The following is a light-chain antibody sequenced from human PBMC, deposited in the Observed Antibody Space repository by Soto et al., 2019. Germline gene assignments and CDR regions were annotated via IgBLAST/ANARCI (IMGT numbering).Light chain of an antibody. CDR2: EVN. CDR3: CSYAGSSTLYV. J-gene: IGLJ1*01. V-gene: IGLV2-23*02. Sequence: QSVLTQPASVSGSPGQSITISCTGTSSDIGTYNLVSWYQQHPGKAPKLMIYEVNKRPSGVSDRFSGSKSGNTASLTISELQAEDEADYYCCSYAGSSTLYVFGTGTKVTVL. CDR1: SSDIGTYNL.